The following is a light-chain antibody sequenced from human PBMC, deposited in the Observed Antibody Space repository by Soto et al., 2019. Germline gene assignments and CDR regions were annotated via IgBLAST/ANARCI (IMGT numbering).Light chain of an antibody. CDR2: DVT. V-gene: IGLV2-8*01. Sequence: QSALTQPPSASGSPGQSVTISCTGSSSDVGGYNFVAWFQQYPGEAPKFVIFDVTKRPSGVPDRFSGSKSGNTAYLTVSGLQAEDEADYYCCSHAGSSTVFGGGTKVTVL. J-gene: IGLJ3*02. CDR1: SSDVGGYNF. CDR3: CSHAGSSTV.